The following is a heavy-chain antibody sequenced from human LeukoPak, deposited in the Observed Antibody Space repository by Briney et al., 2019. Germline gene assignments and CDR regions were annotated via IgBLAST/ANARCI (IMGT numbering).Heavy chain of an antibody. CDR2: ISSSGSTI. J-gene: IGHJ6*02. CDR3: ARDRDSSSLQEYYYGMDV. D-gene: IGHD6-6*01. Sequence: QPGGSLRLSCAASGFTFSSYEMNWVRQAPGKGLEWVSYISSSGSTIYYADSVKGRFTISRDNAKNSLYLQMNSLRAEDTVVYYCARDRDSSSLQEYYYGMDVWGQGTTVTVSS. V-gene: IGHV3-48*03. CDR1: GFTFSSYE.